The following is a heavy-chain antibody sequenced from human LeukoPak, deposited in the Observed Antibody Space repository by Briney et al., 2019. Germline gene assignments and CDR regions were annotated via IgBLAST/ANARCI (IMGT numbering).Heavy chain of an antibody. J-gene: IGHJ4*02. V-gene: IGHV3-30*03. CDR1: GFTFSSYG. Sequence: GGSLRLSCAASGFTFSSYGMHWVRQAPGKGLEWVAVISYDGSNKYYADSVKGRFTISRDNSKNTLYLQMNSLRAEDTAVYYCARDHYCSSTSCYSIDYWGQGTLVTVSS. CDR3: ARDHYCSSTSCYSIDY. D-gene: IGHD2-2*01. CDR2: ISYDGSNK.